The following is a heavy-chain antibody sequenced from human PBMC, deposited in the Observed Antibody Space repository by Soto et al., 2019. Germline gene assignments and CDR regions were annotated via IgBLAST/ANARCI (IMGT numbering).Heavy chain of an antibody. V-gene: IGHV4-34*01. CDR2: INDRGSI. D-gene: IGHD3-9*01. CDR1: GGSFSGYY. J-gene: IGHJ2*01. Sequence: QVQLQQWGAGPLRPLETLSLTCGVSGGSFSGYYWAWIRQSPGKGLEWIGEINDRGSINYNPSLKSRVSISVDTLKNHNSLNMRSLSAAVTAVYSCATESHDIVTATPWVWYFDLWGRGTLVTVSS. CDR3: ATESHDIVTATPWVWYFDL.